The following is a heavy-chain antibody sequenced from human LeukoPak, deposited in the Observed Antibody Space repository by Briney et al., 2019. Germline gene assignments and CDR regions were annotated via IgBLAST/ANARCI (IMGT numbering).Heavy chain of an antibody. Sequence: PGGSLRLSCAASGFTVSSNYKSWVRQAPGKGLEWVSVIYSGGSTYYADSVKGRFTISRDNSKNTLYLQMNSLRAEDTAVYYCARESGYSSSWYPGGYYYYGMDVWGQGTTVTVSS. D-gene: IGHD6-13*01. CDR2: IYSGGST. CDR3: ARESGYSSSWYPGGYYYYGMDV. CDR1: GFTVSSNY. J-gene: IGHJ6*02. V-gene: IGHV3-66*01.